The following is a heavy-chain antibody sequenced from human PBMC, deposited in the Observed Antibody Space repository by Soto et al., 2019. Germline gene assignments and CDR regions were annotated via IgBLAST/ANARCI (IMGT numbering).Heavy chain of an antibody. CDR2: IYPGDSDT. CDR1: GYSFTTFW. J-gene: IGHJ4*02. V-gene: IGHV5-51*01. Sequence: GESLKISCKGSGYSFTTFWIGWVRQMPGKGLEWMGIIYPGDSDTRYSPSFQGQVTISADKSISTAYLQWSSLKASDTAMYYCARPFVDTTMAPWYFGYWGQGTLVTVSS. D-gene: IGHD5-18*01. CDR3: ARPFVDTTMAPWYFGY.